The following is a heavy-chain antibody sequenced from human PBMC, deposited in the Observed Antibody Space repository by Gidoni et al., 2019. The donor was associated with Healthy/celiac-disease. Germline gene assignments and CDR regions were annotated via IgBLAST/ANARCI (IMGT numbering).Heavy chain of an antibody. CDR3: ARGKLGRDAFDI. CDR1: GFTVSSYA. V-gene: IGHV3-30-3*01. CDR2: ISYDGSNK. J-gene: IGHJ3*02. Sequence: QVQLVESGGGVVQPGRSLRLSCEASGFTVSSYAMHWVRQAPGKGLEWVAVISYDGSNKYYADSVKGRFTISRDNSKNTLYLQMNSLRAEDTAVYYCARGKLGRDAFDIWGQGTMVTVSS. D-gene: IGHD7-27*01.